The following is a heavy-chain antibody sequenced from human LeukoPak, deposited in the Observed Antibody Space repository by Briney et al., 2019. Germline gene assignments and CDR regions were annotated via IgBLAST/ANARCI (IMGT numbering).Heavy chain of an antibody. J-gene: IGHJ4*02. Sequence: PSETLSLTCTVSGGSISSSSYYWGWIRQPPGKGLEWIGSIYYSGSTYYNPSLKSRVTISVDTSKNQFSLKPSSVTAADTAVYYCARRPVGTGKNPSRKLLGEYYFDYWGQGTLVTVSS. CDR3: ARRPVGTGKNPSRKLLGEYYFDY. CDR1: GGSISSSSYY. CDR2: IYYSGST. D-gene: IGHD3-10*01. V-gene: IGHV4-39*01.